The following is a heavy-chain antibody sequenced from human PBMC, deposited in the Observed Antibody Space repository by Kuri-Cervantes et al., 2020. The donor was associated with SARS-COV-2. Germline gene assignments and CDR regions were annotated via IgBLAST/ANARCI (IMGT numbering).Heavy chain of an antibody. CDR3: ARARFDAFDI. D-gene: IGHD4-17*01. J-gene: IGHJ3*02. Sequence: GESLKISCAASGFTFSGYWMTWVRQAPGKGLEWVANIKEDGSQRYYVDSVKGRFTISRDNANSSLYLQMNSLRAEDTAVYYCARARFDAFDIWGQGTMVTVSS. CDR2: IKEDGSQR. V-gene: IGHV3-7*01. CDR1: GFTFSGYW.